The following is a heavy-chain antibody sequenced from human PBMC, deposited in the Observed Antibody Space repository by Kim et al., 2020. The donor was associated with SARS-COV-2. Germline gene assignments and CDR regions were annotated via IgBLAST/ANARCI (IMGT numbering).Heavy chain of an antibody. J-gene: IGHJ4*02. CDR1: GGTFSSYA. CDR2: IIPIFGTA. V-gene: IGHV1-69*13. CDR3: ARFSSRGSQFDY. D-gene: IGHD1-26*01. Sequence: SVKVSCKASGGTFSSYAISWVRQAPGQGLEWMGGIIPIFGTANYAQKFQGRVTITADESTSTAYMELSSLRSEDTAVYYFARFSSRGSQFDYWGQGTLVTVSS.